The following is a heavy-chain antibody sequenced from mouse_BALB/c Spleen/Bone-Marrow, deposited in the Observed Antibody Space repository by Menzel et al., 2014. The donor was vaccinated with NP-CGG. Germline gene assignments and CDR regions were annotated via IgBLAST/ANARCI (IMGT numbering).Heavy chain of an antibody. CDR1: GFNIKDTY. Sequence: VQLQQSGAELVKPGASVKSSCTASGFNIKDTYMHWVKQRPEQGLEWIGRIDPANGNTKYDPKFQGKATITADTSSNTAYLQLSRLTSEDTAVYYCASYYYGRYFDVWGAGATVTVSS. J-gene: IGHJ1*01. CDR3: ASYYYGRYFDV. CDR2: IDPANGNT. V-gene: IGHV14-3*02. D-gene: IGHD1-1*01.